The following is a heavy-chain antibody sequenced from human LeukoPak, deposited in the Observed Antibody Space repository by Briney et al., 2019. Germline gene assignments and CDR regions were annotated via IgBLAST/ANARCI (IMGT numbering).Heavy chain of an antibody. D-gene: IGHD6-13*01. Sequence: PSETLSLTCTVSGYSISNGYYWGWIRQPPGTGLEWIGSIYPSGSTFCNPSLKSRVTISVDTSKNQFSLRLSSVTAADTAVYYCARSYASSWYWNWFDPWGQGTLVTVSS. V-gene: IGHV4-38-2*02. J-gene: IGHJ5*02. CDR1: GYSISNGYY. CDR3: ARSYASSWYWNWFDP. CDR2: IYPSGST.